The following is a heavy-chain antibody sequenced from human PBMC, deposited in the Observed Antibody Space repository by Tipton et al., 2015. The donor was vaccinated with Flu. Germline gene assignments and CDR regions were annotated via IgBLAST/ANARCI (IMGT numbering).Heavy chain of an antibody. CDR2: IYPGDSDT. CDR1: RYNFRTYW. Sequence: QLVQSEAEVKKPGESLKISCKGSRYNFRTYWIGWVRQVPGKGLEWVGVIYPGDSDTRYSPSFHGQVTISADKSISTTYLQWNSLKASDTAMYYCARLPPGSYYDTSGFYRSYFDYWGQGTQVTVSS. J-gene: IGHJ4*02. V-gene: IGHV5-51*01. D-gene: IGHD3-22*01. CDR3: ARLPPGSYYDTSGFYRSYFDY.